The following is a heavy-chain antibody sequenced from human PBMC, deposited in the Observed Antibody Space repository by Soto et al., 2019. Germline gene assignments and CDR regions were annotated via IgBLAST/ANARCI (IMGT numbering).Heavy chain of an antibody. CDR2: IIPIFGTA. J-gene: IGHJ4*02. D-gene: IGHD3-22*01. CDR1: GGTFSSYA. V-gene: IGHV1-69*01. CDR3: ARVVDGYYDSSGYPFDY. Sequence: QVQLVQSGAEVKKPGSSVKVSCKASGGTFSSYAISWVRQAPGQGLEWMGGIIPIFGTANYAQKFQGRVTITADESTSTAYMELSSLISEDTAVYYCARVVDGYYDSSGYPFDYWGQGTLVTVSS.